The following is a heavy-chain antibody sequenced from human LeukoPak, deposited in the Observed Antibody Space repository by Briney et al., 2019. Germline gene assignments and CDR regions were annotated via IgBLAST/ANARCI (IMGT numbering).Heavy chain of an antibody. V-gene: IGHV3-53*01. Sequence: GGSLRLSCAASGFTVNNNYMNWVRQAPGKGLVWVSGIYGDGSTYYADSVKGRFTISRDSSKNTLFLQMNSLRAEDTAVYYCAIGSYCSGGSCYPLFDYWGRGTLVTVSS. CDR3: AIGSYCSGGSCYPLFDY. CDR1: GFTVNNNY. J-gene: IGHJ4*02. D-gene: IGHD2-15*01. CDR2: IYGDGST.